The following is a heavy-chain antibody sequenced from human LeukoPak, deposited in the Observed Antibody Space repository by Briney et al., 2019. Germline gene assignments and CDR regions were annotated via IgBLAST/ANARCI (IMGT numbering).Heavy chain of an antibody. J-gene: IGHJ5*02. Sequence: SVKVSCKASGYTFTGYNMHWVRQAPGQGLEWMGRIIPILGIANYAQKSQGRVTITADKSTSTAYMELSSLRSEDTAVYYCARAGWFDPWGQGTLVTVSS. V-gene: IGHV1-69*02. D-gene: IGHD6-13*01. CDR2: IIPILGIA. CDR3: ARAGWFDP. CDR1: GYTFTGYN.